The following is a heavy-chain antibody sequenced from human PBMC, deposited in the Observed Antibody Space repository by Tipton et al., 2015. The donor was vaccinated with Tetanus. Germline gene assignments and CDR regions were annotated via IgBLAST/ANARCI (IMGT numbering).Heavy chain of an antibody. CDR2: IAFDGKNE. Sequence: SLRLSCAASGFNFRTFGMHWVRQAPGKGLEWVAVIAFDGKNERYADSVKGRFIISRDNSKNTLYLQMNSLRPEDTAVYYCAKEFQRARIRFFDSWGQGTQVTASS. CDR1: GFNFRTFG. D-gene: IGHD2-15*01. V-gene: IGHV3-30*18. CDR3: AKEFQRARIRFFDS. J-gene: IGHJ4*02.